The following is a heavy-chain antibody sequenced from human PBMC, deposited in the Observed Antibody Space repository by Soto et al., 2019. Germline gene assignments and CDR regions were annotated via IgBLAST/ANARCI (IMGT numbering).Heavy chain of an antibody. V-gene: IGHV3-30*18. CDR1: GFTFRNFG. CDR3: AKAVPPFVVVTASDY. CDR2: TSYDGTNK. D-gene: IGHD2-21*02. J-gene: IGHJ4*02. Sequence: GGSLRLSCAASGFTFRNFGMHWVRQAPGKGLEWVAVTSYDGTNKYYADSVKGRFTISRDNSKNTLYLQINSLRAEDTAVYYCAKAVPPFVVVTASDYWGQGT.